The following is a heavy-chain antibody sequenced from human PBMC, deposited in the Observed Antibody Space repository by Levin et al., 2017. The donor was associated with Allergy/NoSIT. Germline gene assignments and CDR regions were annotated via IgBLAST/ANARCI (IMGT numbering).Heavy chain of an antibody. CDR1: GFTFSDSA. D-gene: IGHD3-10*01. V-gene: IGHV3-73*01. CDR3: TTIPSDAEGVY. Sequence: GGSLRLSCAASGFTFSDSAIHWVRQASGKGLEWVGRIRSKANNYATAYAASVKGRFTVSRDDSKNTAYLQMNSLKTEDTAVYYCTTIPSDAEGVYWGQGTLVTVSS. J-gene: IGHJ4*02. CDR2: IRSKANNYAT.